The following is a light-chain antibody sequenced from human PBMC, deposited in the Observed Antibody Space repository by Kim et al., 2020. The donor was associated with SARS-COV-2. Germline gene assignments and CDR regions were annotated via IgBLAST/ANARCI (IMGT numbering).Light chain of an antibody. CDR2: WAS. CDR1: QSILYNSNSKNY. J-gene: IGKJ2*01. V-gene: IGKV4-1*01. Sequence: DIVMTQSPDSLAVSLGERATINCKSSQSILYNSNSKNYLAWYQHKPGQPPKLLIYWASARQSGVPDRFSGSGSGTDFTLTINSLQAEDVAIYYCQQYYSAPYTFGQGTKLEI. CDR3: QQYYSAPYT.